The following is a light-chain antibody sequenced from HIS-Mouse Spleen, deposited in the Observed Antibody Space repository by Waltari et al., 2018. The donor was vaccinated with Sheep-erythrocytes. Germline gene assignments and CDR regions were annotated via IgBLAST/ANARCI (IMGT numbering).Light chain of an antibody. CDR1: SSDVGGYNY. Sequence: QSALTQPRPVSGSPGLSVTITGTGTSSDVGGYNYVLWYQQHPGNAPKLMIYDVSKRPSGVPDRCSGSKSGNTASLTISGLQAEDEADYYCCSYAGSYTLVFGGGTKLTVL. V-gene: IGLV2-11*01. J-gene: IGLJ2*01. CDR2: DVS. CDR3: CSYAGSYTLV.